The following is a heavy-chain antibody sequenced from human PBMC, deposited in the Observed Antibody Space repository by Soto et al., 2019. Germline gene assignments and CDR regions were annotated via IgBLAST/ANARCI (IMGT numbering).Heavy chain of an antibody. CDR3: ARRGDSSGYYFFDY. Sequence: GGSLRLSCSASGFTFSTLAMHWVRQAPGKGLEYVSSISSNGGSTYYADSVKGRFIISRDNSKNTLYLQMSSLRSEDTAVYYCARRGDSSGYYFFDYWGQGTLVTVSS. V-gene: IGHV3-64*04. CDR2: ISSNGGST. CDR1: GFTFSTLA. D-gene: IGHD3-22*01. J-gene: IGHJ4*02.